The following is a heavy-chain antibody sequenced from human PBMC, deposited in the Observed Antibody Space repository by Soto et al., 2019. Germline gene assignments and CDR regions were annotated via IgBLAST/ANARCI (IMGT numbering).Heavy chain of an antibody. CDR2: ISVSVGST. CDR1: GFPFAPST. V-gene: IGHV3-23*01. J-gene: IGHJ4*02. D-gene: IGHD2-21*02. CDR3: AKRDVPHSTSNAYFYDH. Sequence: EVHLLQSGGGLVQPGGSLTLSCGVSGFPFAPSTMSWVRQAPGEGLEWVSTISVSVGSTYSADSVQGRFTVSSDISDNTLFLRMTSLTADDTAVYFCAKRDVPHSTSNAYFYDHWGRGVLVTVSS.